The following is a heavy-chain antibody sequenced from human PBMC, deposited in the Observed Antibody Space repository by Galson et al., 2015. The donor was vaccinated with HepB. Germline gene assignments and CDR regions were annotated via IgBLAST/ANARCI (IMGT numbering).Heavy chain of an antibody. CDR3: AREPSLRITMVRGVRPREDYFDY. CDR1: GFTFSSYS. Sequence: SLRLSCAASGFTFSSYSMNWVRQAPGKGLEWVSSISSSSSYINYADSVKGRFTISRDNAKNSLYLQMNSLRAEDTAVYYCAREPSLRITMVRGVRPREDYFDYWGQGTLVTVSS. CDR2: ISSSSSYI. V-gene: IGHV3-21*01. D-gene: IGHD3-10*01. J-gene: IGHJ4*02.